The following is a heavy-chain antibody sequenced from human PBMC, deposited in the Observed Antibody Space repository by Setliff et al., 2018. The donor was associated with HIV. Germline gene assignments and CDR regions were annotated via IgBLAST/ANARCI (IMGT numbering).Heavy chain of an antibody. CDR1: GYTFTNYY. CDR2: ISVYNGQT. V-gene: IGHV1-18*04. Sequence: GASVKVSCKASGYTFTNYYIHWVRQAPGQGLEWVRWISVYNGQTLYAQKVQDRITVTMDIPKDTAYMELRGLTPDDTAVYYCARGHHFYWYFDLWGPGTLVTVSS. CDR3: ARGHHFYWYFDL. J-gene: IGHJ2*01.